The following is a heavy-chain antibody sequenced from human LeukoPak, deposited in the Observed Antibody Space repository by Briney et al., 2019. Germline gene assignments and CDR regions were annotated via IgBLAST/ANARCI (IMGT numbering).Heavy chain of an antibody. Sequence: SVKVSCKASRGTFSSYTISWVRQPPGQGLEWMGGIIPIFGTANNAQKFQGRVTITADESTSTAYMELSSLRSEDTAVYYCARVGGITMIVVLITDAFDIWGQGTMVTVSS. CDR2: IIPIFGTA. CDR3: ARVGGITMIVVLITDAFDI. J-gene: IGHJ3*02. V-gene: IGHV1-69*01. D-gene: IGHD3-22*01. CDR1: RGTFSSYT.